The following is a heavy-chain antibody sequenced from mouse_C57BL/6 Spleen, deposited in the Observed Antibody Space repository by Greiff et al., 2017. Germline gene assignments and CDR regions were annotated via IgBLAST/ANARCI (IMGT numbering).Heavy chain of an antibody. J-gene: IGHJ2*01. CDR3: TRRIDGSSCDD. Sequence: VQLQQSGAELVRPGASVTLSCKASGYTFTDYEMHWVKQTPVHGLEWIGAIDPETGGTAYNQKFKGKAILTADKSSSTAYMELRSLTSEDSAVYYCTRRIDGSSCDDWGQGTTLTVSS. CDR2: IDPETGGT. V-gene: IGHV1-15*01. D-gene: IGHD1-1*01. CDR1: GYTFTDYE.